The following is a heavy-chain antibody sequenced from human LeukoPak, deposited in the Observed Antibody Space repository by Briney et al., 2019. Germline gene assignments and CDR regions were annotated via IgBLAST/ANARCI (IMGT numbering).Heavy chain of an antibody. CDR2: IRYDGSNK. V-gene: IGHV3-30*02. CDR1: GFTFSSYG. CDR3: VSYYPSI. D-gene: IGHD5/OR15-5a*01. Sequence: GGSLRLSCAASGFTFSSYGMHWVRQAPGKGLEWVAFIRYDGSNKYYADSVKGRFSISRDNSKNTLYLQMNSLRAEDTAVYYCVSYYPSIWGQGTLVTVSS. J-gene: IGHJ4*02.